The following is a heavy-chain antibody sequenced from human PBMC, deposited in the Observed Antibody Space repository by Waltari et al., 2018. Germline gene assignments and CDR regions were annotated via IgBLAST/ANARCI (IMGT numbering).Heavy chain of an antibody. V-gene: IGHV3-23*01. CDR1: GFTFSSYS. D-gene: IGHD3-9*01. Sequence: EVQLLESGGGLVKPGGSLRLSCAASGFTFSSYSMGWVRQAPGRGLGGVQAISGSGGSTYYADSVKGRFTISRDNSKNTLYLQMNSLRAEDTAVYYCAKAYYDILTGYYNPRDAFDIWGQGTMVTVSS. CDR2: ISGSGGST. CDR3: AKAYYDILTGYYNPRDAFDI. J-gene: IGHJ3*02.